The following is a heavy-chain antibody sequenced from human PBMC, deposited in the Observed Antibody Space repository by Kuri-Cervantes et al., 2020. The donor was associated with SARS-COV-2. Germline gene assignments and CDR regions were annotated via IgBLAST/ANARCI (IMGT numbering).Heavy chain of an antibody. CDR2: ISAYNGNT. CDR1: GYTFTSYG. Sequence: ASVKVSCKASGYTFTSYGISWVRQAPGQGLEWMGRISAYNGNTNYAQKLQGRVTMTTDTSTSTAYMELRSLRSDDTAVYYCARDQLSFTIFGVVITYFDYWGQGTLVTVSS. V-gene: IGHV1-18*01. D-gene: IGHD3-3*01. J-gene: IGHJ4*02. CDR3: ARDQLSFTIFGVVITYFDY.